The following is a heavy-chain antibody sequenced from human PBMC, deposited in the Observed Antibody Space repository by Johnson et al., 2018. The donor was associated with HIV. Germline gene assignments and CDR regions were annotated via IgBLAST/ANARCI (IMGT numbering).Heavy chain of an antibody. V-gene: IGHV3-7*01. CDR1: GLTFSDYY. CDR3: AKGGGLLSAFDI. Sequence: VQLVESGGGLVKPGGSLRLSCAAPGLTFSDYYMTWVRQAPGKGLEWVANIKQDGRGIYYVDSVKGRFTISRDNSKNTLYLQMNSLRAEDTAVYYCAKGGGLLSAFDIWGQGTMVTVSS. CDR2: IKQDGRGI. J-gene: IGHJ3*02. D-gene: IGHD2-2*01.